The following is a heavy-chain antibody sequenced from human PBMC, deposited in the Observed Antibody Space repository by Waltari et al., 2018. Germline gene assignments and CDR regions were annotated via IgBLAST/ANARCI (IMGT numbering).Heavy chain of an antibody. V-gene: IGHV3-23*04. CDR3: AKDLRYTSLGHWYFEV. CDR1: GFAFPTDA. CDR2: VSGTGANA. Sequence: QLVESGGGLVQPGGSLRLSCAASGFAFPTDAMSRVRQAPGKGLEWVSAVSGTGANAFYADSVKGRFTISRDNSKSTVDLQLNSLRAEDTAVYYCAKDLRYTSLGHWYFEVWGRGTLVTVSS. D-gene: IGHD5-12*01. J-gene: IGHJ2*01.